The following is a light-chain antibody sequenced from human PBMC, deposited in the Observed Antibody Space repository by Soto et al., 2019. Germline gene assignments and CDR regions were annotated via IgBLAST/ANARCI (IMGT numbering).Light chain of an antibody. V-gene: IGKV3-11*01. J-gene: IGKJ1*01. CDR3: QQRSNWPLTWT. CDR2: DAS. Sequence: EVGLAQSSAPLSLSPGERATLSCRASQSVSSYLAWYQQKPGQAPRLLLYDASNRATGIPARFSGSGSGTDFTLTISSLEPEDFAVYYCQQRSNWPLTWTFGQGTKVDIK. CDR1: QSVSSY.